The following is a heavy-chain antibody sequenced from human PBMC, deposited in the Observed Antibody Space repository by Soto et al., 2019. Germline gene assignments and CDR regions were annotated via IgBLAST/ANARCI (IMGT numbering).Heavy chain of an antibody. J-gene: IGHJ4*02. D-gene: IGHD3-10*01. V-gene: IGHV3-23*01. CDR2: ISGSGTNT. CDR3: NTGIDY. CDR1: GFTFTSYA. Sequence: EVQLLESGGGLAQPGGSLRLSCAASGFTFTSYAMTWVRQAPGKGLEWVSTISGSGTNTYYADAVEGRFTISRDNSKNTLYLQMNSLRAEDTAIYFCNTGIDYWGQGTQVSVSS.